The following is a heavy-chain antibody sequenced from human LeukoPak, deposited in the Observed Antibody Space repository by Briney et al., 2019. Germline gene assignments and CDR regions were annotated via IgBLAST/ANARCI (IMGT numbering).Heavy chain of an antibody. CDR3: AKWGLYGY. Sequence: SETLSLTCIVSGGSISSSSYYWGWIRQPPGKGLEWIGSIYYSGSTYYNPSLKSRVTISVDTSKNQFSLKLSSVTAADTAVYYCAKWGLYGYWGQGTLVTVSS. J-gene: IGHJ4*02. V-gene: IGHV4-39*07. CDR2: IYYSGST. CDR1: GGSISSSSYY. D-gene: IGHD2-15*01.